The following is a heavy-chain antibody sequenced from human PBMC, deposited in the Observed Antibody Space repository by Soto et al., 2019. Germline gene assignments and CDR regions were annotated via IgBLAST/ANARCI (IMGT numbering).Heavy chain of an antibody. V-gene: IGHV1-18*01. CDR1: GYTFTSYG. D-gene: IGHD3-22*01. CDR3: ARDPPYYDSSGYYDPVDY. J-gene: IGHJ4*02. CDR2: ISAYNGNT. Sequence: ASVKVSCKASGYTFTSYGISWVRQAPGQGLEWMGWISAYNGNTNYAQKLQGRVTMTTDTSTSTAYMELRSLRSDDTAVYYCARDPPYYDSSGYYDPVDYWGQGTLVTVSS.